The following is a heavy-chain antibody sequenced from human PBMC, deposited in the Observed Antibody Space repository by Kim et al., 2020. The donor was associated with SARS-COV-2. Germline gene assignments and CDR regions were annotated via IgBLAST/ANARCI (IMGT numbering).Heavy chain of an antibody. V-gene: IGHV3-23*02. J-gene: IGHJ6*02. CDR3: AKSYGEYYYYYGLDV. Sequence: DAVEGRFTMSRDYSKNTLYLQMDSLRDEDTAVYYCAKSYGEYYYYYGLDVWGQGTTVSVSS. D-gene: IGHD5-18*01.